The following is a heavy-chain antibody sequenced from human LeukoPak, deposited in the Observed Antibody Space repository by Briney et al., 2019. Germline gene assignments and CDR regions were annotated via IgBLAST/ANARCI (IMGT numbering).Heavy chain of an antibody. CDR2: ISYDGNIK. CDR1: GFTLSSHA. V-gene: IGHV3-30*04. Sequence: PGGSLRLSCAASGFTLSSHAIHWVRQAPGKGLEWVALISYDGNIKYYADSVKGRFTISRDNAKNSLYLQMNSLRAEDTAVYYCASIAATDYWGQGTLVTVSS. CDR3: ASIAATDY. J-gene: IGHJ4*02. D-gene: IGHD6-6*01.